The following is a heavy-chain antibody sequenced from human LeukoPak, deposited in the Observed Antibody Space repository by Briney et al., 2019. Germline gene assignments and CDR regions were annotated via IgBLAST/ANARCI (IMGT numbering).Heavy chain of an antibody. V-gene: IGHV3-21*01. CDR2: IISSTHYI. D-gene: IGHD2-15*01. CDR3: AGDCSGGSCSRYYYYGMDV. J-gene: IGHJ6*02. Sequence: PGGSLRLSCAASGFTFSSYSMNWVRQAPGKGLEWVSSIISSTHYIYYADSVKGRFTISRENAKNSLYLQMNSLRAEDTAVYYCAGDCSGGSCSRYYYYGMDVWGQGTTVTVSS. CDR1: GFTFSSYS.